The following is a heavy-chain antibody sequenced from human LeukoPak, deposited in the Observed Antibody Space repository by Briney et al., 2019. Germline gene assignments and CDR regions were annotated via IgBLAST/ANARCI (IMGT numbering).Heavy chain of an antibody. CDR2: INHSGST. Sequence: SETLSLTCAVYDGSFSGYYWSWIRQPPGKGLEWIGEINHSGSTNYNPSLKSRVTISVDTPKNQFSLKLSSVTAADTAVYYCARGIGFRYGYYYYYYYMDVWGKGTTVTVSS. CDR1: DGSFSGYY. D-gene: IGHD5-18*01. V-gene: IGHV4-34*01. J-gene: IGHJ6*03. CDR3: ARGIGFRYGYYYYYYYMDV.